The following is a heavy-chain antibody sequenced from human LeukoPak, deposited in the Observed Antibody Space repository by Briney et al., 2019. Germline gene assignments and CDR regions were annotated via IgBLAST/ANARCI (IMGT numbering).Heavy chain of an antibody. CDR3: ARGDSATTTFAF. J-gene: IGHJ4*02. Sequence: GGSLRLSCRASGFSVDSVFMNWVRQPPGKGLEWVSFIMPGGHIDYTDSVKGRFIISRDSFKNTLSLQMNSLRVDDSAVYYCARGDSATTTFAFWGQGTLVTVSS. CDR1: GFSVDSVF. CDR2: IMPGGHI. V-gene: IGHV3-66*01. D-gene: IGHD4-17*01.